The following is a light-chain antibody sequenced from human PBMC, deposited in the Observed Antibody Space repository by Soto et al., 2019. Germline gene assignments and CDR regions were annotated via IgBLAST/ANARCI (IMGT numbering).Light chain of an antibody. CDR1: QSITSY. V-gene: IGKV1-39*01. J-gene: IGKJ1*01. CDR3: QQSYSTPRT. CDR2: AAS. Sequence: DIQMTQSPSSLSASVGDRVTITCRASQSITSYLNWYQQKPGKAPNLLIYAASSLQSGVPSRFSGRGSGTDFTLTISSLQPEDFAIYYCQQSYSTPRTFGQGTKVEIK.